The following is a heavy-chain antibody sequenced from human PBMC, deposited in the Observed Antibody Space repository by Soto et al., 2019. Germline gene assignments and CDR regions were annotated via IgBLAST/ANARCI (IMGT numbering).Heavy chain of an antibody. Sequence: QVQLVQSGAEVKNPGASVKVSCKTSGYTFTKYGVGWVRQAPGQGLEWMGWISGSSGNANYAEKVQGRITLTTDTSTSTVYIELRSLRSDATAVYYCAREMAGLGGEYDYWGQGTLVTVSS. J-gene: IGHJ4*02. V-gene: IGHV1-18*01. D-gene: IGHD3-16*01. CDR3: AREMAGLGGEYDY. CDR2: ISGSSGNA. CDR1: GYTFTKYG.